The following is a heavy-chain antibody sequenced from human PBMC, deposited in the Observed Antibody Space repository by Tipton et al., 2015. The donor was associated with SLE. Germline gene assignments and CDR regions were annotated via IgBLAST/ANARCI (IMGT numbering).Heavy chain of an antibody. CDR3: ARYYDFWSGYYTRNSYYGMDV. Sequence: TLSLTCAVYGGSFSGYYWNWIRQPPGKGLEWIGEINHSGSTNYNPSLKSRVTISVDTSKKQFSLKLSSVTAADTAVYYCARYYDFWSGYYTRNSYYGMDVWGQGTTVTVSS. CDR1: GGSFSGYY. V-gene: IGHV4-34*01. CDR2: INHSGST. J-gene: IGHJ6*02. D-gene: IGHD3-3*01.